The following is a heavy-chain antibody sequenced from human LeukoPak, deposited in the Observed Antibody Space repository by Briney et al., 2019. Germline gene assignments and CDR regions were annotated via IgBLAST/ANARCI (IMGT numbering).Heavy chain of an antibody. Sequence: SETLSLTCTVSGGSISSYYWSWIRQPPGKGLEWIGFIYYSGSTNYNPSLKSRVTISVDTSKNQFSLKLSSVTAADTAVYYCARHGGSYLPSNYWGQGTLVTVSS. J-gene: IGHJ4*02. CDR1: GGSISSYY. CDR2: IYYSGST. V-gene: IGHV4-59*08. CDR3: ARHGGSYLPSNY. D-gene: IGHD1-26*01.